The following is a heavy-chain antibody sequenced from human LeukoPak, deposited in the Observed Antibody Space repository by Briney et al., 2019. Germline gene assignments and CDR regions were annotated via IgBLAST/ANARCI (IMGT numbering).Heavy chain of an antibody. D-gene: IGHD3-10*01. Sequence: PSETLSLTCAVYGGSFSGYYWSWTRQPPGKGLEWIGEINHSGSTNYNPSLKSRVTISVDTSKNQFSLKLSSVTAADTAVYYCARGPGKSYYYGSGSSSYFDYWGQGTLVTVSS. V-gene: IGHV4-34*01. CDR3: ARGPGKSYYYGSGSSSYFDY. CDR2: INHSGST. CDR1: GGSFSGYY. J-gene: IGHJ4*02.